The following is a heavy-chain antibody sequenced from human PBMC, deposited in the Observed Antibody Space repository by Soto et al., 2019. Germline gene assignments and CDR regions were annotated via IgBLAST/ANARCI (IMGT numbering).Heavy chain of an antibody. CDR2: IKSKTDGGTT. CDR3: TTTAADPYYFAY. CDR1: GFTFSNAW. Sequence: EVQLVESGGGLVKPGGSLRLSCAASGFTFSNAWMSWVRQAPGKGLEWVGRIKSKTDGGTTDYAAPVKGRFTISRDNSKNTLYLQMNSLKTEDTAVYYCTTTAADPYYFAYWGQGTLVTVSS. J-gene: IGHJ4*02. D-gene: IGHD2-2*01. V-gene: IGHV3-15*01.